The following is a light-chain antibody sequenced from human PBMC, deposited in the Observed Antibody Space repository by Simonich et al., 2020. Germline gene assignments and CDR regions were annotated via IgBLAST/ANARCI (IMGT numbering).Light chain of an antibody. V-gene: IGLV2-14*01. Sequence: QSALTQPASVSGSPGQSLTISCTGTRIEFGGYNYVSWYKQHPGKAPKLMIYEVSKRPSGVSNRFAGYKSGNTAALTITWLQAEDEADYDCSSYTRSNTWVFGGGTKLTVL. CDR2: EVS. J-gene: IGLJ3*02. CDR1: RIEFGGYNY. CDR3: SSYTRSNTWV.